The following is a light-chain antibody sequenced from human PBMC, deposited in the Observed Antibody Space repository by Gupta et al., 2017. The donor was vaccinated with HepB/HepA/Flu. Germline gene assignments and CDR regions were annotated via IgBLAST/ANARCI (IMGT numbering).Light chain of an antibody. J-gene: IGLJ1*01. CDR3: QVWDTSSDHHV. CDR2: DDS. CDR1: NIGSKN. Sequence: SYVLTQPPSVSVAPGKTARLTCGGNNIGSKNVHWYQQKAGQAPVLVVHDDSDRPSGIPERFSGSSSGNTATLTINRVEAGDEADYYCQVWDTSSDHHVFGTGTKVTVL. V-gene: IGLV3-21*03.